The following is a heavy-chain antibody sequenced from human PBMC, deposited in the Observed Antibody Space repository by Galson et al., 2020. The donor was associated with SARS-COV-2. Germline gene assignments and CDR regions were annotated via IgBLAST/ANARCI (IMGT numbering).Heavy chain of an antibody. CDR1: GFIVSSNY. V-gene: IGHV3-66*01. J-gene: IGHJ6*02. CDR2: MYSGGST. D-gene: IGHD3-9*01. Sequence: GGSLRLSCAASGFIVSSNYMTWVRQAPGKGLEWVSVMYSGGSTYYAASVKGRFTISRDNSKNTLYLQMNSLRAEDTAVYYCAREVQGYYDINYYGMDVWGQGTTVTVSS. CDR3: AREVQGYYDINYYGMDV.